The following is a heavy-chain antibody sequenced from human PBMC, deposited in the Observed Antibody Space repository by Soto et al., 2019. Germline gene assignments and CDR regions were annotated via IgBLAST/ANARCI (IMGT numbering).Heavy chain of an antibody. CDR2: IGTSGYDT. CDR3: AKRLSRDFDY. CDR1: GFIFSSYV. V-gene: IGHV3-23*01. Sequence: GGSLRLSCAASGFIFSSYVMTWVRQAPGKGLEWVSSIGTSGYDTYYADSVKGRFTISRDNSKNTLFLQMNSLGAEDTAVYYCAKRLSRDFDYWGQGVLVTVSS. J-gene: IGHJ4*02. D-gene: IGHD2-2*01.